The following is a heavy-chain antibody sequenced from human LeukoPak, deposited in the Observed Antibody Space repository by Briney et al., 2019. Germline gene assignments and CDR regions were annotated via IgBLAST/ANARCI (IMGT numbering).Heavy chain of an antibody. CDR3: AKAPSGSYPRLGGFDI. CDR1: GFPLSSYG. J-gene: IGHJ3*02. Sequence: GGSLRLSCAASGFPLSSYGMSWVRQASGKGLEWVSATSSSDPGTYYADSVRGRFTISRDNSKNTLYLQMNSLRAEDTAVYYCAKAPSGSYPRLGGFDIWGQGTMVTVSS. CDR2: TSSSDPGT. V-gene: IGHV3-23*01. D-gene: IGHD1-26*01.